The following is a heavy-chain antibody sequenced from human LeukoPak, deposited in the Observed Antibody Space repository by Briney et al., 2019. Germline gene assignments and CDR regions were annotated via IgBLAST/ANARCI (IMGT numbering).Heavy chain of an antibody. J-gene: IGHJ6*03. D-gene: IGHD3-16*01. V-gene: IGHV4-34*01. CDR1: GGSFSGYY. CDR2: INHSGST. CDR3: ARGPHTLGYMDV. Sequence: SETLSLTCAVYGGSFSGYYWSWIRQPPGKGLEWIGEINHSGSTNYNPSLKSRVTISVDTSKNQFSLKLSSVTAADTAVYYCARGPHTLGYMDVWGKGTTVTVSS.